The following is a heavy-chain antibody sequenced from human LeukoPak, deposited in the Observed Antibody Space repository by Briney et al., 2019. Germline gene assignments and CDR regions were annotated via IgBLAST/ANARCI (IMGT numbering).Heavy chain of an antibody. CDR1: GGSINSGDYY. V-gene: IGHV4-30-4*08. D-gene: IGHD3-22*01. Sequence: SETLSLTCTVSGGSINSGDYYWSWVRQPPGKGLEWIGYIYYSGSTYYNPSLESRVTISVDTSKNMFFLKLSSVTAADTAVYYCARDPSGYDSSVYGGGYWGQGTLVTVSS. CDR3: ARDPSGYDSSVYGGGY. J-gene: IGHJ4*02. CDR2: IYYSGST.